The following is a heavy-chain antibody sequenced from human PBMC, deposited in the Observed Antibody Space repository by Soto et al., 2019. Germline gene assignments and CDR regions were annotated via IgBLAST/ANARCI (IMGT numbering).Heavy chain of an antibody. D-gene: IGHD6-19*01. Sequence: QVQLVQSGAEVKKPGASVKVSCKASGYTLTSYGISWVRQAPGQGIEWMGWISAYNGNTKYAQKLQGRVTMTTDTSTRTAYMELRRLRSDDTALYYCASDLAVGLVDYWGQGTLVTVSS. CDR2: ISAYNGNT. CDR1: GYTLTSYG. V-gene: IGHV1-18*01. J-gene: IGHJ4*02. CDR3: ASDLAVGLVDY.